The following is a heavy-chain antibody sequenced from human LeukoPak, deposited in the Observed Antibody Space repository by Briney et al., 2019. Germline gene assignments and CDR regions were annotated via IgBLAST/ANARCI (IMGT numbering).Heavy chain of an antibody. CDR3: TREVSGSSYFDY. CDR2: INSGGSSR. CDR1: GFTFRSYW. J-gene: IGHJ4*02. V-gene: IGHV3-74*01. D-gene: IGHD1-26*01. Sequence: GGSLRLSCAASGFTFRSYWMHWVRQAPGKGLVWVSRINSGGSSRSYVGSVKGRFTNSRDNAKNTLYLQMNSLRAEDTAVYYCTREVSGSSYFDYWGQGTLVTVSS.